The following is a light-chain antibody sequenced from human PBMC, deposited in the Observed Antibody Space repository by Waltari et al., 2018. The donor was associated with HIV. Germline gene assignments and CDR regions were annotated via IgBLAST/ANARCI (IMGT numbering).Light chain of an antibody. J-gene: IGLJ2*01. V-gene: IGLV2-23*02. CDR2: EVS. Sequence: QSALTQPASVSGSPGQSITISCTGSSSDVGSYKHVSWYQQHPGKAPRLIIYEVSKRPSGVSNRYSASKSGKTASLTLSGLRAEDEADYYCSSYAGSSTFVIFGGGTKLTVL. CDR3: SSYAGSSTFVI. CDR1: SSDVGSYKH.